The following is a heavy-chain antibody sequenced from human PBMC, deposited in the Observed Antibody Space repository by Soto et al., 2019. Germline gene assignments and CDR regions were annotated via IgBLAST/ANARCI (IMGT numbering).Heavy chain of an antibody. CDR3: ARGFADYSNLGVIYYYYGMDV. V-gene: IGHV4-34*01. Sequence: SETLSLTCAVYGGSFSGYYWSWIRQPPGKGLEWIGEINHSGSTNYNPSLKSRVTISVDTSKNQFSLKLSSVTAADTAVYYCARGFADYSNLGVIYYYYGMDVWGQGTTVTVSS. D-gene: IGHD4-4*01. CDR2: INHSGST. CDR1: GGSFSGYY. J-gene: IGHJ6*02.